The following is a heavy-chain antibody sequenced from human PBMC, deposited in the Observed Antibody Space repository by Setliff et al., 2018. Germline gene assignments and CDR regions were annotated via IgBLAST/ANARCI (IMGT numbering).Heavy chain of an antibody. J-gene: IGHJ5*02. D-gene: IGHD6-6*01. CDR2: MDPNSGNT. V-gene: IGHV1-8*03. Sequence: ASVKVSCKASGYTFMSYDINWVRQATGQGLEWVGWMDPNSGNTAYGRKFQDRVTITRNTSISTAYMELSSVTAADTAVFYCARGYAARVGFGNWFDPWGQGTLVTVSS. CDR1: GYTFMSYD. CDR3: ARGYAARVGFGNWFDP.